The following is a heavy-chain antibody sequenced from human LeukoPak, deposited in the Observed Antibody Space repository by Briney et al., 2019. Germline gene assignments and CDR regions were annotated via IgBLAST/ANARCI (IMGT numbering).Heavy chain of an antibody. Sequence: PGGSLRLSCAASGFTFSSYSMIWVRQAPGKGLEWVSYISTGSSTIYYADSVKGRFTISRDNAKSSLYLQRNSLRDEDTAVYYCARDVERTGGTYYYGSGSPRGWGQGTLVTVSS. CDR1: GFTFSSYS. D-gene: IGHD3-10*01. CDR2: ISTGSSTI. J-gene: IGHJ4*02. V-gene: IGHV3-48*02. CDR3: ARDVERTGGTYYYGSGSPRG.